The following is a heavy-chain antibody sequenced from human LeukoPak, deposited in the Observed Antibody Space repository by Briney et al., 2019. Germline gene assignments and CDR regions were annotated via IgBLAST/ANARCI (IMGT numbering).Heavy chain of an antibody. J-gene: IGHJ4*02. V-gene: IGHV3-23*01. CDR1: GFTFSSYA. CDR2: ISGSGGST. Sequence: PGGSLGLSCAASGFTFSSYAMSWVRQAPGKGLEWVSAISGSGGSTYYADSVKGRFTISRDNSKNTLYLQMNSLRAEDTAVYYCAKSSSGWLVPIDYWGQGTLVTVSS. CDR3: AKSSSGWLVPIDY. D-gene: IGHD6-19*01.